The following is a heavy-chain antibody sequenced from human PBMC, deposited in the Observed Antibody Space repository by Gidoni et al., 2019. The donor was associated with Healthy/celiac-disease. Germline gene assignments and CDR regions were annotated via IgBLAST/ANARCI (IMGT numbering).Heavy chain of an antibody. D-gene: IGHD1-26*01. CDR1: GFTFSSYS. CDR3: ARGRFRGVGATSFDY. CDR2: ISSSSSTI. J-gene: IGHJ4*02. Sequence: EVQLVESGGGLVQPGGSLRLSCAASGFTFSSYSMNWVRQAPGKGLEWVSYISSSSSTIYYADSVKGRFTISRDNAKNSLYLQMNSLRAEDTAVFYCARGRFRGVGATSFDYWGQGTLVTVSS. V-gene: IGHV3-48*04.